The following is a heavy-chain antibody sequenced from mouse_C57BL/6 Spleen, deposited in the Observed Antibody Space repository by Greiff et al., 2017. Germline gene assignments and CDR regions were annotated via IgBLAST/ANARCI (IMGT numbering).Heavy chain of an antibody. Sequence: VQLQQSGTELVKPGASVKLSCKASGYTFTSYWLHWVKQRPGQGLEWIGNINPSNGGTNYNEKFKSQATLTVDKSSSTAYMQISSLTSEDSAVYYCAVLYNYAMDYWGQGTSVTVAS. V-gene: IGHV1-53*01. CDR1: GYTFTSYW. CDR2: INPSNGGT. J-gene: IGHJ4*01. D-gene: IGHD1-1*01. CDR3: AVLYNYAMDY.